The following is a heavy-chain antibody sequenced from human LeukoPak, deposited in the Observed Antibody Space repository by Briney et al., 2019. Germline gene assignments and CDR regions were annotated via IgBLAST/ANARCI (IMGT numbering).Heavy chain of an antibody. V-gene: IGHV1-8*01. CDR1: GYTFTSYD. J-gene: IGHJ6*03. CDR2: MNPNSGNT. Sequence: GASVKVSCKASGYTFTSYDINWVRQATGQGLEWMGWMNPNSGNTGYAQKFQGRVTMTRNTSISTAYMELSSLRSEDTAVYYCARGLTIFGVVNYYYMEVWGKGTTVTVSS. CDR3: ARGLTIFGVVNYYYMEV. D-gene: IGHD3-3*01.